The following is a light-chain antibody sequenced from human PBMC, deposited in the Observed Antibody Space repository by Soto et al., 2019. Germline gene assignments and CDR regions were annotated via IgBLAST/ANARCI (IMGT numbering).Light chain of an antibody. Sequence: EIVMTQSPATLSVSPGERATLSCRASQSVSSNLAWYQQKPGQAPRLLIFAASTRATGVPARFSGSGSGTEFTLTITSLQSEDFAVYYCQQYSNWLSFGQGTRLDIK. V-gene: IGKV3-15*01. CDR3: QQYSNWLS. CDR1: QSVSSN. J-gene: IGKJ5*01. CDR2: AAS.